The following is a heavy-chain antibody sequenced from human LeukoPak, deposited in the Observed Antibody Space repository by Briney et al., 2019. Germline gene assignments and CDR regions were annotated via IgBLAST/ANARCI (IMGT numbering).Heavy chain of an antibody. D-gene: IGHD3-10*01. J-gene: IGHJ4*02. CDR3: ARRTSMVRGKYFDY. CDR2: ISYRGNS. Sequence: SETLSPTCTVSGGSISSSAYYWGWTRQPPGKGLEWIGSISYRGNSYYNASLKSRVNISVDTARNQFSLKLSSVTAADTAAYYCARRTSMVRGKYFDYWGQGTLVTVSS. CDR1: GGSISSSAYY. V-gene: IGHV4-39*01.